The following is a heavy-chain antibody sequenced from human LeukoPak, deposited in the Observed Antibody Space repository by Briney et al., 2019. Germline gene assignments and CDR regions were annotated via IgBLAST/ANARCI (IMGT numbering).Heavy chain of an antibody. V-gene: IGHV3-30*02. CDR3: AKVPLLRFLEWLFDY. CDR1: GFIFSSYG. J-gene: IGHJ4*02. CDR2: IRYDGTNK. Sequence: GGSLRLSCAASGFIFSSYGMHWVRQAPGRGLEWVAFIRYDGTNKYYADSVKGRFTISRDNSKNTLYLQMNGLRAEDTAVYYCAKVPLLRFLEWLFDYWGQGTLVTVSS. D-gene: IGHD3-3*01.